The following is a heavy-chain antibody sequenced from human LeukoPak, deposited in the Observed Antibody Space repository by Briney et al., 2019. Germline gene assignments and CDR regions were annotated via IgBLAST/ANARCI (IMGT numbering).Heavy chain of an antibody. V-gene: IGHV1-18*01. Sequence: ASVKVSCKTSGYAFSNYGISWVRQAPGQGLEWMGWITAYNGNRLYAQRFQGRITLTTDTSTSTSYMELRSLEYDDTAIYYCARDNDKVVDHWGQGTLVTVSS. CDR3: ARDNDKVVDH. J-gene: IGHJ4*01. CDR1: GYAFSNYG. CDR2: ITAYNGNR. D-gene: IGHD1-1*01.